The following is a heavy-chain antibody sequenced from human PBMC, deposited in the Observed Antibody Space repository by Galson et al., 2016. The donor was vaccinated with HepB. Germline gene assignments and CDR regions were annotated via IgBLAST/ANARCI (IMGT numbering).Heavy chain of an antibody. J-gene: IGHJ4*02. Sequence: SVKVSCKASGGTFSSYAISWVRQAPGQGLEWMGGNIPIFGSPNYAQKFQGRVSITADESTTTAYMELSSLRSDDTAVYYCARESYSTTWYSGYWGQGTQVTVSS. CDR3: ARESYSTTWYSGY. CDR2: NIPIFGSP. D-gene: IGHD6-13*01. V-gene: IGHV1-69*13. CDR1: GGTFSSYA.